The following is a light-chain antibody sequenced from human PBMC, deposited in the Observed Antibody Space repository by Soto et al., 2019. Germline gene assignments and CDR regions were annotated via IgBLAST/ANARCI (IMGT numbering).Light chain of an antibody. CDR3: ASEAVSNV. Sequence: QSVLTQPPSASGSPGQSVTISCIGSSSDIGAYNYVSWYQQHPGKAPKLIIYEVTRRPSGVPDRFSGSKSGNTASLTVSGLQAEDEADYYCASEAVSNVFGTGTKLTVL. CDR1: SSDIGAYNY. V-gene: IGLV2-8*01. J-gene: IGLJ1*01. CDR2: EVT.